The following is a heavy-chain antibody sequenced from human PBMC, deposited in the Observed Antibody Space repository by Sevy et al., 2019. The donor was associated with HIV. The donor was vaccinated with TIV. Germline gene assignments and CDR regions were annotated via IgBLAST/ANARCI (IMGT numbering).Heavy chain of an antibody. CDR1: GFTFSNFA. V-gene: IGHV3-30-3*01. Sequence: GGSLRLSCASSGFTFSNFAMHWVRQAPGKGLEWVAITSYDGSSNYYADSVKGRFTISRDNSKHTLYLQMNSLTVEDTAVYYCATDDRDNSGYHFTYWGQGTLVTVSS. J-gene: IGHJ4*02. CDR2: TSYDGSSN. D-gene: IGHD3-22*01. CDR3: ATDDRDNSGYHFTY.